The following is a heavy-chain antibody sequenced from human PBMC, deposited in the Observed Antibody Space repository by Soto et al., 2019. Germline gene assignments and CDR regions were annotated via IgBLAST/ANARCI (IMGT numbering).Heavy chain of an antibody. D-gene: IGHD2-2*01. Sequence: GASVKVSCKASGYTFTGYHMHWVRQAPGQGLEWMGWINPNSGGTNYAQKFQGWVTMTRDTSISTAYMELSSLRSEDTAVYYCARVDRGYCISTSCYRYYFDYWGQGTLVTVSS. CDR1: GYTFTGYH. V-gene: IGHV1-2*04. J-gene: IGHJ4*02. CDR3: ARVDRGYCISTSCYRYYFDY. CDR2: INPNSGGT.